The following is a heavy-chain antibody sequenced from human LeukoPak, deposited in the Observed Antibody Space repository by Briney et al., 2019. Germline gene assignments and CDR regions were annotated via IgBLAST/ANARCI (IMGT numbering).Heavy chain of an antibody. CDR2: IWYDGSNK. J-gene: IGHJ5*02. V-gene: IGHV3-33*01. CDR3: ARDYKPYYYDSSGYYL. D-gene: IGHD3-22*01. Sequence: GGSLRLSCAASGLTFSSYGMHWVRQAPGKGLEWVAVIWYDGSNKYYADSVKGRFTISRDNSKNTLYLQMNSLRAEDTAVYYCARDYKPYYYDSSGYYLWGQGTLVTVSS. CDR1: GLTFSSYG.